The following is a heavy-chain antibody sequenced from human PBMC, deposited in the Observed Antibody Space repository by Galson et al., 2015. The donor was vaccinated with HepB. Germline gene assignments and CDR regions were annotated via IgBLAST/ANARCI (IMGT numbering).Heavy chain of an antibody. V-gene: IGHV3-21*01. D-gene: IGHD1-26*01. CDR2: ISSSSSYI. J-gene: IGHJ4*02. CDR3: ARDGTHLPGYYFDY. CDR1: GFTFSSYS. Sequence: SLRLSCAASGFTFSSYSMNWVRQAPGKGLEWVSSISSSSSYIYYADSVKGRFTISRDNAKNSLYLQMNSLRAEDTAVYYCARDGTHLPGYYFDYWGQGTLVTVSS.